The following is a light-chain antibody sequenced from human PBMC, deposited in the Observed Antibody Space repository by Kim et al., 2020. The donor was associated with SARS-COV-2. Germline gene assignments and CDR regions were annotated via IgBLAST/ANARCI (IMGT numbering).Light chain of an antibody. V-gene: IGKV1-8*01. J-gene: IGKJ4*01. Sequence: AIRITQSPSSLSASTGDRVTITCRASQGISSYLAWYQQKPGKAPKLLIYAASTLQGGVQSRFSGSGSGTDFTLTISCLQSEDFATYYCQQYYTHPLTFGGGTKLEI. CDR1: QGISSY. CDR2: AAS. CDR3: QQYYTHPLT.